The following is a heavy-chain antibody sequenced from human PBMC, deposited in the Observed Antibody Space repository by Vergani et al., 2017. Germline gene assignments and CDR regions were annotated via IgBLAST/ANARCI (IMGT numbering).Heavy chain of an antibody. Sequence: QVPLVQSGAEVKKPGASVKVSCKASGHTFTSYYMHWVRQAPGQGLGWMGIINPSGGSTSYAHKFQGRVTMTRDTSTSTVYMELSSLRSEDTAVYYCSRGSRYYDSSGGFDYWGQGTLVTVSS. CDR2: INPSGGST. J-gene: IGHJ4*02. CDR3: SRGSRYYDSSGGFDY. CDR1: GHTFTSYY. V-gene: IGHV1-46*03. D-gene: IGHD3-22*01.